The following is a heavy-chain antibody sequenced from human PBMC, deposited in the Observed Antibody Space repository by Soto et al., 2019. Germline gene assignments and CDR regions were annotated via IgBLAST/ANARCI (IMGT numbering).Heavy chain of an antibody. J-gene: IGHJ6*02. CDR3: ARDQSRPKDYYYGMDV. V-gene: IGHV3-30-3*01. CDR2: ISYDGSNK. Sequence: QVQLVESGGGVVQPGRSLRLSCAASGFTFSSYAMHWVRQAPGKGLEWVAVISYDGSNKYYADSVKGRFTISRDNSKNTLYLQMNSQRAVDTAVYYCARDQSRPKDYYYGMDVWGQGTTVTVFS. CDR1: GFTFSSYA.